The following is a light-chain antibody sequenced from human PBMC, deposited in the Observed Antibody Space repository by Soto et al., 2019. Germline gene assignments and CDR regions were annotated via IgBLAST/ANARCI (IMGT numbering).Light chain of an antibody. CDR1: NIGSKS. Sequence: SYELTQPPSVSVAPGQTARITCGGNNIGSKSVHWYQQKPGQAPVLVVYDDGARPSGIPERISGSKSGNTATLTFSRVDAGDEADYFCQVWISGSDHPVRFGGGTKLTVL. CDR2: DDG. V-gene: IGLV3-21*02. J-gene: IGLJ2*01. CDR3: QVWISGSDHPVR.